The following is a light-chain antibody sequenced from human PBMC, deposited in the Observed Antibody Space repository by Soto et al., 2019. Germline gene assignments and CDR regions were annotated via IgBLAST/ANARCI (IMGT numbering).Light chain of an antibody. J-gene: IGLJ3*02. CDR1: SSNIGTNT. Sequence: QSVLTQPPSASGTPGQRVTISCSGGSSNIGTNTVNWYQHLPGTAPKLLIYNNNQWPSGVPDRFSGSKSGTSASLAISGLQSEDEADYYCAAWDDSLNGVFGGGTKLTVL. V-gene: IGLV1-44*01. CDR2: NNN. CDR3: AAWDDSLNGV.